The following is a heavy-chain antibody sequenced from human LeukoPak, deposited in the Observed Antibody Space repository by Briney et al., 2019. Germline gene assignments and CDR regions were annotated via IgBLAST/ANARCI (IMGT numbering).Heavy chain of an antibody. V-gene: IGHV3-30*04. J-gene: IGHJ4*02. CDR1: GFTFSSYA. CDR2: ISYDGSNK. CDR3: AKGAYDYIEIGYFDS. D-gene: IGHD5-12*01. Sequence: GRSLRLSCAASGFTFSSYAMHWVRQAPGKGLEWVAVISYDGSNKYYADSVKGRFTISRDNSKNTLYLQMNSLRAEDTAIYYCAKGAYDYIEIGYFDSWGQGTLVTVSS.